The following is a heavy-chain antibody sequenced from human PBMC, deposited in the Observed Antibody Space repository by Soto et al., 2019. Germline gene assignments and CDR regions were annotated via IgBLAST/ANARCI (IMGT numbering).Heavy chain of an antibody. CDR2: ISAHDGST. CDR1: GYTFTSYG. D-gene: IGHD5-12*01. V-gene: IGHV1-18*04. CDR3: ARDARVQVAPLADD. Sequence: QVQLVQSGAEMKKPGASVKVSCKARGYTFTSYGITWLRQAPGRGLEWVGWISAHDGSTNYAQNVQGRVTMTRATYPTRAYMELRSLISDDTTVSYCARDARVQVAPLADDWGQGTLGTVSS. J-gene: IGHJ4*02.